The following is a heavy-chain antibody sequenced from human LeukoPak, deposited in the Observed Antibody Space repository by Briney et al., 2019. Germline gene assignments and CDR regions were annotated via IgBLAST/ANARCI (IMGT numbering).Heavy chain of an antibody. CDR2: INPTTGGT. CDR1: GYTFTGYY. CDR3: ARLAAYQLLY. Sequence: GASVKVSCKASGYTFTGYYIHWVRQAPGQGLEWMGWINPTTGGTNYAQKFLGRVTMTRDTSISTAYMELSSMRSDDTAVYYCARLAAYQLLYWGQGTLVTVSS. J-gene: IGHJ4*02. V-gene: IGHV1-2*02. D-gene: IGHD2-2*01.